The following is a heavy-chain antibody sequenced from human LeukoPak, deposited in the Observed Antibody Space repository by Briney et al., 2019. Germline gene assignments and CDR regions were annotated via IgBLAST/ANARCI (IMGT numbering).Heavy chain of an antibody. CDR2: ISWNSNSI. V-gene: IGHV3-9*03. D-gene: IGHD2-21*01. J-gene: IGHJ1*01. CDR1: GFTFDNYA. Sequence: GRSLRLSCAASGFTFDNYAMHWVRQVPGKGLEWVSGISWNSNSIDYADSVKGRFTISRDNAKNSLYLEMNSLRAEDMAFYYCVKVSYSSAGAEYFHLWGQGTLVTVSS. CDR3: VKVSYSSAGAEYFHL.